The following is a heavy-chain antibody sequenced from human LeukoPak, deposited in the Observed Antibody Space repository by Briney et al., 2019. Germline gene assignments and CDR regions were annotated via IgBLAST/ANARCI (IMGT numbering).Heavy chain of an antibody. CDR2: IKQGGSEK. CDR1: GFTFSSYW. J-gene: IGHJ6*04. V-gene: IGHV3-7*01. Sequence: PGGSLRLSCAASGFTFSSYWMTWVRQAPGKGLEWVANIKQGGSEKHYADSVKGRFTIPRDDVKNSLYLQMNSLRAEDTAVYYCAREGREGSGMDVWGKGTTVTVSS. CDR3: AREGREGSGMDV. D-gene: IGHD1-26*01.